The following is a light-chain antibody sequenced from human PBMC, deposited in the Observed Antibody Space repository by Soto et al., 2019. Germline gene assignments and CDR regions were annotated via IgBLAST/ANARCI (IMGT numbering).Light chain of an antibody. Sequence: EIVLTQSPGTLCLSPGERATLSCRASQSVSSSYLAWYQQKPGQAPRLLIYGASSRATGIPDRFSGSGSGTDLTLTISRLEPEDFAVYYCQQYGSSPLTFGPGTKVDIK. CDR3: QQYGSSPLT. J-gene: IGKJ3*01. CDR2: GAS. CDR1: QSVSSSY. V-gene: IGKV3-20*01.